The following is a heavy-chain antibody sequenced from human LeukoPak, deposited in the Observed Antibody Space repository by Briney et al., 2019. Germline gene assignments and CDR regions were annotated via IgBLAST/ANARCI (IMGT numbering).Heavy chain of an antibody. D-gene: IGHD1-26*01. V-gene: IGHV3-30*02. CDR3: VKANIVGAMGY. Sequence: GGSLRLSCAASGFTFSSYGMHWVRQAPGKGLNWVAFIQYDGNNKYYADSVKGRFAISRDNPKNTLYLQMNSLRADDTAVYYCVKANIVGAMGYWGQGTLVTVSS. CDR1: GFTFSSYG. J-gene: IGHJ4*02. CDR2: IQYDGNNK.